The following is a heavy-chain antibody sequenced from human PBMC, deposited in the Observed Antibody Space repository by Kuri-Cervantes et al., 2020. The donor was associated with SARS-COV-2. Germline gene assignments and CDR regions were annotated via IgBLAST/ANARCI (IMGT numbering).Heavy chain of an antibody. Sequence: GSLRLSCSVSGGSINRSSFYWGWIRQPPGKGLEWIGMIYYSGSPYYTPSLKSRVTISVDTSKNQFSLNLTSVTAADTAVYFCARSGWYSRGVTYYHLDVWGKGTTVTVSS. V-gene: IGHV4-39*07. CDR2: IYYSGSP. CDR1: GGSINRSSFY. J-gene: IGHJ6*03. D-gene: IGHD6-19*01. CDR3: ARSGWYSRGVTYYHLDV.